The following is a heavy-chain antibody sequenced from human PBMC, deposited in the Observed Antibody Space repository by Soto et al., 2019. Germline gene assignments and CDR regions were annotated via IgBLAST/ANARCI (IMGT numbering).Heavy chain of an antibody. CDR3: AKDVGGSSDS. CDR1: GGSISRSY. J-gene: IGHJ4*02. D-gene: IGHD1-26*01. V-gene: IGHV4-59*01. CDR2: IFYSGST. Sequence: QVHLQESGPGLVKPSETLSLNCSVSGGSISRSYWSWVRQPPGKGLEWIGYIFYSGSTSYHPSLESRVTISLDTSKNQFSLKLKSVTAAVMAVYYCAKDVGGSSDSWGQGTLVTVSS.